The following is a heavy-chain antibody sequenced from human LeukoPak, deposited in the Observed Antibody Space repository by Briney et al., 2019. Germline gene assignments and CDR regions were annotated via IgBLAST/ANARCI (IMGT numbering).Heavy chain of an antibody. Sequence: GGSLRLSCAASGFTFSDYYMSWIRQAPGKGLEWVSYISKSSSSTNYADSVKGRFSISRDNAKNSLYLQLNSLTVEDTAVYYCARVRSSGSPLDYWGQETLVTVSS. CDR3: ARVRSSGSPLDY. CDR1: GFTFSDYY. J-gene: IGHJ4*02. V-gene: IGHV3-11*05. CDR2: ISKSSSST. D-gene: IGHD3-10*01.